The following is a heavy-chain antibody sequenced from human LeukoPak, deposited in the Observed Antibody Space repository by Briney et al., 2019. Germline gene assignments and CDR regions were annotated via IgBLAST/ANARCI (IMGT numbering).Heavy chain of an antibody. CDR3: AKGRQSRQHLGDY. CDR2: LSGSGAST. Sequence: PGGSLRLSCAASGFTFSSYAMSWVRQAPGKGLEWVSALSGSGASTYYADSVKGRFTISRDNSKNTLYLQMNSLRAEDTAIYYCAKGRQSRQHLGDYWGQGTLVTVSS. D-gene: IGHD7-27*01. CDR1: GFTFSSYA. J-gene: IGHJ4*02. V-gene: IGHV3-23*01.